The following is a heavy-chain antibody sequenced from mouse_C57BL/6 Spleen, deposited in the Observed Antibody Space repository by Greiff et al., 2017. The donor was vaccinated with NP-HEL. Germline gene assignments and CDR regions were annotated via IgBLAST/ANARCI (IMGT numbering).Heavy chain of an antibody. J-gene: IGHJ3*01. Sequence: DVKLVESGGGLVKPGGSLKLSCAASGFTFSDYGMHWVRQAPEKGLEWVAYIRSGSSTIYYAATVKGRFTISRDNAKNTLFLQMTSLRSEDTAMYYCAKDGFWFAYWGQGTLVTVSA. D-gene: IGHD2-3*01. V-gene: IGHV5-17*01. CDR2: IRSGSSTI. CDR3: AKDGFWFAY. CDR1: GFTFSDYG.